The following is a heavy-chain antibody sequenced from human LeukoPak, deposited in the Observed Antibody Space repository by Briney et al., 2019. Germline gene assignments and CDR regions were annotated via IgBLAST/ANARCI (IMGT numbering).Heavy chain of an antibody. J-gene: IGHJ2*01. D-gene: IGHD3-9*01. CDR2: IYTSGST. CDR1: GGSISSYY. V-gene: IGHV4-4*07. CDR3: AKDKNYDILTGYFESPNWYFDL. Sequence: PSETLSLTCTVSGGSISSYYWSWIRQPAGKGLEWIGRIYTSGSTNYNPSLKSRVTMSVDTSKNRFSLKLSSVTAADTAVYYCAKDKNYDILTGYFESPNWYFDLWGRGTLVTVSS.